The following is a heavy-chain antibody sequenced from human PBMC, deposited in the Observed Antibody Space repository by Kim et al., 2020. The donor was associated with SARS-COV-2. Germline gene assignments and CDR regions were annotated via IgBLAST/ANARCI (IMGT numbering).Heavy chain of an antibody. CDR3: KAARYYYGMDV. D-gene: IGHD6-6*01. CDR2: IKSKTDGGTT. V-gene: IGHV3-15*01. CDR1: GFTFSNAW. J-gene: IGHJ6*02. Sequence: GGSLRLSCVASGFTFSNAWMSWVRQAPGKGLEWVGRIKSKTDGGTTDYAAPVKGRFTISRDDSKNTLYLQMNSLKTEDTAVYYCKAARYYYGMDVWGQGTTVTVSS.